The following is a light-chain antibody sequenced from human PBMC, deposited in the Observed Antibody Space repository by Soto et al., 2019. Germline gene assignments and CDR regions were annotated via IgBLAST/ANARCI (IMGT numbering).Light chain of an antibody. J-gene: IGKJ1*01. CDR3: QQYTNTNNPWM. CDR1: QDISNS. CDR2: DAS. Sequence: DIQMTQSPSSLSAYVGDRVTITCQASQDISNSLNWYQQKPGTAPKIVIYDASTLEPGVPSRFSGSGSGTEFTLIISGLQPDDSATYYCQQYTNTNNPWMFGQGTKVDIK. V-gene: IGKV1-33*01.